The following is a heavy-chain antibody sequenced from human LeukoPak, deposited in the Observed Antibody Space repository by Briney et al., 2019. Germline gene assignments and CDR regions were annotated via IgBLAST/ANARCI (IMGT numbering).Heavy chain of an antibody. CDR3: ARHRVRAAITGLGVFDV. CDR1: GYTFTSYW. CDR2: RNPADSDT. J-gene: IGHJ3*01. V-gene: IGHV5-51*01. Sequence: GESLKISCKGSGYTFTSYWIGWVRQMPGKGLEWMGLRNPADSDTRYSPSFQGQVTISADKSSNTAYLRWSSLKVSDTAMYYCARHRVRAAITGLGVFDVWGQGTMVTVSS. D-gene: IGHD2-2*01.